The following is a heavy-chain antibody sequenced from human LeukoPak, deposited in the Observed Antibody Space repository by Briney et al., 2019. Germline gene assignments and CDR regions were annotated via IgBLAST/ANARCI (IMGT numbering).Heavy chain of an antibody. CDR1: GYSFTSYW. D-gene: IGHD5-12*01. CDR2: IYPGDSDT. J-gene: IGHJ4*02. Sequence: GESLKISFKGSGYSFTSYWIGWVRQMPGKGLEWMGDIYPGDSDTRYSPSFQGQVTISADKSISTAYLQWGSLKASDTAMYYCARSGYSGYERFDYWGQGTLVTVSS. V-gene: IGHV5-51*01. CDR3: ARSGYSGYERFDY.